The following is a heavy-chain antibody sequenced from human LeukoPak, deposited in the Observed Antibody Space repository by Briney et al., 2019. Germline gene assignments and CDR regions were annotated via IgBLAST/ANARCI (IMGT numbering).Heavy chain of an antibody. Sequence: GGSLRLSCAASGFTFSSFWMNWVRQAPGKGLEWVSYISGSGSTIYYADSVKGRFTISRDNAKNSLYLQMNSLRGEDTAVYYCARSLSWSYFGVDVWGPGTTVTVSS. CDR2: ISGSGSTI. V-gene: IGHV3-48*04. CDR3: ARSLSWSYFGVDV. CDR1: GFTFSSFW. D-gene: IGHD3-3*01. J-gene: IGHJ6*02.